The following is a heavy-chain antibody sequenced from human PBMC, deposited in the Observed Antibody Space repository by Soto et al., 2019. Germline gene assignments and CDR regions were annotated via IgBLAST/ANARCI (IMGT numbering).Heavy chain of an antibody. V-gene: IGHV3-33*01. CDR3: ARDKWAAGGTSHGMDV. J-gene: IGHJ6*02. CDR2: VWYDGSNK. CDR1: GFTFSSYG. Sequence: GGSLRLSCEASGFTFSSYGMHWVRQAPGKGLDWVAIVWYDGSNKYYADSVKGRFTISRDNSKNTLYLQMNSLRAEDTAVYYCARDKWAAGGTSHGMDVWGQGTTVTVSS. D-gene: IGHD6-13*01.